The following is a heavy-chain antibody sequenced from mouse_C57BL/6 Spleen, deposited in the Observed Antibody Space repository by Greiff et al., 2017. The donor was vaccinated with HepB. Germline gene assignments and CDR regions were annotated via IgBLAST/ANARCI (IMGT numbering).Heavy chain of an antibody. CDR1: GYTFTSYW. CDR2: IDPSDSYT. V-gene: IGHV1-69*01. J-gene: IGHJ1*03. D-gene: IGHD1-1*01. CDR3: ARAVGNYYGSSRWYFDV. Sequence: LQPGAELVMPGASVKLSCKASGYTFTSYWMHWVKQRPGQGLEWIGEIDPSDSYTNYNQKFKGKSTLTVDKSSSTAYMQLSSLTSEDSAVYYCARAVGNYYGSSRWYFDVWGTGTTVTVSS.